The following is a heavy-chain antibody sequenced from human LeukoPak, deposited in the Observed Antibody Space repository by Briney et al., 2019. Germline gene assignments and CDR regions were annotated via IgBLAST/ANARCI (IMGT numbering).Heavy chain of an antibody. Sequence: GGSLRLSCAASGFIFSDYYMSWIRQAPGKGLEWLSYISSSSIYTSYADSVKGRFTISRDNAKNSLYLQLNSLRAEDTAVYYCAKGRSSSTSCSNYWGRGTLVTVSS. CDR3: AKGRSSSTSCSNY. V-gene: IGHV3-11*05. CDR2: ISSSSIYT. CDR1: GFIFSDYY. J-gene: IGHJ4*02. D-gene: IGHD2-2*01.